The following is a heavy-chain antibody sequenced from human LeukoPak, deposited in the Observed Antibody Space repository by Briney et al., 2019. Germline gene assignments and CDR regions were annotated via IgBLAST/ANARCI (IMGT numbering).Heavy chain of an antibody. CDR3: AKEGLLRFLEWFFDY. V-gene: IGHV3-30*02. CDR1: GFTFSSYG. D-gene: IGHD3-3*01. CDR2: IRYDGSNK. J-gene: IGHJ4*02. Sequence: GGSLRLSCAASGFTFSSYGMHWVRRAPGKGLEWVAFIRYDGSNKYYADSVKGRFTISRDNSKDTLYLQMNSLRAEDTAVYYCAKEGLLRFLEWFFDYWGQGTLVTVSS.